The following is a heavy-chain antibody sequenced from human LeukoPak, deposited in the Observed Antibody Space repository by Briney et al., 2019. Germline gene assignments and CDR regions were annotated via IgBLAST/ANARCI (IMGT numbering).Heavy chain of an antibody. J-gene: IGHJ2*01. V-gene: IGHV3-74*03. D-gene: IGHD3-16*01. CDR3: ARDRYTDYGYSWFDI. Sequence: GGSLRLSCAASGFTFSSYRMHWVRQAPGKGLVWVSHINNVGSVTTYADSMKGRFTISRDNAKNTLYLQMNNLRAEDMAVYYCARDRYTDYGYSWFDIWGRGTLVTISS. CDR2: INNVGSVT. CDR1: GFTFSSYR.